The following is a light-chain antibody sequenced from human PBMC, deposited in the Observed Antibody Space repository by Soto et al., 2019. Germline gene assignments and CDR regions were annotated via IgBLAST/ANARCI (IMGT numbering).Light chain of an antibody. V-gene: IGKV1-39*01. J-gene: IGKJ1*01. CDR3: QKYDSAPWT. Sequence: DIQMTQSPSSLSTSIGDRVTITCRASQRINIYLNWYRQKPGKVPELLIYSASNLQSGVPSRFSGSGSGTDFTLTISGLQPEDVATYYCQKYDSAPWTLGQGTKVDIK. CDR2: SAS. CDR1: QRINIY.